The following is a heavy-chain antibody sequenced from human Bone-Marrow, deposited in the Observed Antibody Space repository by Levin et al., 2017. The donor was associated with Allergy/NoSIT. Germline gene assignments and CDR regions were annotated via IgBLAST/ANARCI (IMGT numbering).Heavy chain of an antibody. D-gene: IGHD2-21*02. Sequence: LSLTCAASGFIFSSSAMSWVRQAPGKGLEWVSSISGSDDSTYYTDSVKGRLTISRDNSKNTIYLQMNSLRAEDTAIYYCAKVRRRLDAFDIWGQGTMVTVSS. J-gene: IGHJ3*02. CDR1: GFIFSSSA. CDR2: ISGSDDST. V-gene: IGHV3-23*01. CDR3: AKVRRRLDAFDI.